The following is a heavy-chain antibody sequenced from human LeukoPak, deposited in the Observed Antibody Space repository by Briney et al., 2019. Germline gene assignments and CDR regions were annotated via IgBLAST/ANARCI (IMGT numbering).Heavy chain of an antibody. D-gene: IGHD3-10*01. Sequence: QAGGSLRLSCAASGFTFSSYGMSWVRQAPGKGLEWVSSISGSGGSTYYADSVKGRFTISRDNSKNTLYLQMNSLRAEDTAVYYCAKAYSSGSYYDDAFDIWGQGTMVTVSS. V-gene: IGHV3-23*01. CDR2: ISGSGGST. CDR1: GFTFSSYG. J-gene: IGHJ3*02. CDR3: AKAYSSGSYYDDAFDI.